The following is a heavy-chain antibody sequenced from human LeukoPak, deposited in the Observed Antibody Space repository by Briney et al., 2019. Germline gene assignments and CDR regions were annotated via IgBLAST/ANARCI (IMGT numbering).Heavy chain of an antibody. J-gene: IGHJ4*02. Sequence: SVKVSCKASGGTLSSYAISWVRQAPGQGLEWMGRIIPILGIANYAQKLQGRVTITADKSTSTAYMELSSLRSEDAAVYYCAILTYYDILTGYPFDYWGQGTLVTVSS. D-gene: IGHD3-9*01. CDR2: IIPILGIA. CDR1: GGTLSSYA. CDR3: AILTYYDILTGYPFDY. V-gene: IGHV1-69*04.